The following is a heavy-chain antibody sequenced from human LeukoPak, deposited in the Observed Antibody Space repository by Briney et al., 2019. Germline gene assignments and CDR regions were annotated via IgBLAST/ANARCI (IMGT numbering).Heavy chain of an antibody. CDR1: GFTFSHYA. D-gene: IGHD3-3*01. J-gene: IGHJ4*02. CDR2: MSSDGNKN. CDR3: ARDLRGDYDFWSGRFPID. V-gene: IGHV3-30*04. Sequence: GGSLRLSCEASGFTFSHYAMHWVRQAPGKGLEWVAVMSSDGNKNYYADSVKGRFTISRDNSKDTLYLEMHSLIREDTAVYYCARDLRGDYDFWSGRFPIDWGRGTLVTVPS.